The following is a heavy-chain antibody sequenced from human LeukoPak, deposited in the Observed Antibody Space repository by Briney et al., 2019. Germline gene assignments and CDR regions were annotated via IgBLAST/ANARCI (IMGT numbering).Heavy chain of an antibody. J-gene: IGHJ4*02. V-gene: IGHV3-7*01. CDR2: IKEDGSEK. CDR1: GFTFRNYW. D-gene: IGHD6-13*01. CDR3: ASGRQLGY. Sequence: SGGSLRLSCAASGFTFRNYWMSWVRQAPGKGVEWVANIKEDGSEKYYVDSVKGRFTISRDNARNSLYLQMNSLRAEDTAVYYCASGRQLGYWGQGTLVTVSS.